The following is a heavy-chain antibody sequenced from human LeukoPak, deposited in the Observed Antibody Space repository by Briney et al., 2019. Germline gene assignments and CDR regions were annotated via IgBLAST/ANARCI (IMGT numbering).Heavy chain of an antibody. Sequence: GGSLRLSCAASGFTFSSYGMHWVRQAPGKGLEWVAIIWYEGGNKDYADSVKGRFTISRDNSKNTLYLQMNSLRAEDTAVYYCARDTRLGVVPAAIHGYNWFDIWGQGTLVTVSS. D-gene: IGHD2-2*01. CDR1: GFTFSSYG. V-gene: IGHV3-33*01. CDR2: IWYEGGNK. CDR3: ARDTRLGVVPAAIHGYNWFDI. J-gene: IGHJ5*02.